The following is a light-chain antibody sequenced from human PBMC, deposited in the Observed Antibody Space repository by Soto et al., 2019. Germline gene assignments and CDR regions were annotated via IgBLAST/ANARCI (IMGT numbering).Light chain of an antibody. V-gene: IGKV3-15*01. CDR1: QSISSN. CDR2: RAS. J-gene: IGKJ4*01. CDR3: QQYNIWPLT. Sequence: EIVMTQSPATLSVSPGERATLSCRASQSISSNLAWYQQKLGQAPRLLIYRASTRATGISGRISGSGSGTEFTLTISSLRSEDSAVYYCQQYNIWPLTFCGGTKVDIK.